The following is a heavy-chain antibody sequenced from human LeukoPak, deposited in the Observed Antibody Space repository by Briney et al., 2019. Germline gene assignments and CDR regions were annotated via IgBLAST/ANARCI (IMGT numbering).Heavy chain of an antibody. V-gene: IGHV3-23*01. Sequence: GGSLRLSCAASGFTFSSYAMSWVRQAPGKGLEWVSAISSSGGSTYYADSVKGRFTISRDNSKNTLYLQMNSLRAEDTAVYYCAKDHIAAAIYYYYYMDVWGKGTTVTVSS. CDR2: ISSSGGST. J-gene: IGHJ6*03. CDR1: GFTFSSYA. D-gene: IGHD6-13*01. CDR3: AKDHIAAAIYYYYYMDV.